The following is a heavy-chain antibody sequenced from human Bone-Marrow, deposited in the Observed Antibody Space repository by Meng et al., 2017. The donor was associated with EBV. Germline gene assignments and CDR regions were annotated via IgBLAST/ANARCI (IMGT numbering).Heavy chain of an antibody. CDR3: ARRAASWFDP. CDR1: GESITTYTSY. V-gene: IGHV4-39*01. J-gene: IGHJ5*02. Sequence: ESDPGTVKPSETLSLTCTVSGESITTYTSYWGWIRQPPGKGLEWIGTIYHSGTTYYNPSLQSRVTISVDTSKNQFSLKMNSVTAADTAVYYCARRAASWFDPWGQGALVTVSS. CDR2: IYHSGTT. D-gene: IGHD5-18*01.